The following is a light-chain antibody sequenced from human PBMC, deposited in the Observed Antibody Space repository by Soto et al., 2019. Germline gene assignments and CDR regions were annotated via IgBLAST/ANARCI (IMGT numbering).Light chain of an antibody. CDR1: QSVSSSY. CDR3: QQYGSLWT. CDR2: GAS. V-gene: IGKV3-20*01. Sequence: EIVLTQSPGTLSLSPGERATLSCRASQSVSSSYLAWYQQKPGLAPRLLIYGASSRATGIPDRFSGSGSGTDFTLTISRLEPEDFAVYYCQQYGSLWTFGLGTKVEIK. J-gene: IGKJ1*01.